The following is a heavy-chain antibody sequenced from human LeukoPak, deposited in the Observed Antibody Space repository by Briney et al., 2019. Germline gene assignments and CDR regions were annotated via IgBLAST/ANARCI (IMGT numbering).Heavy chain of an antibody. CDR3: ARGSRIHRETIFGVVTPGY. CDR2: MNPNSGNT. D-gene: IGHD3-3*01. V-gene: IGHV1-8*01. CDR1: GYTFTSYD. Sequence: ASVKVSCKASGYTFTSYDINWVRQATGQGPEWMGWMNPNSGNTGYAQKFQGRVTMTRNTPISTAYMELSSLRSEDTAVYYCARGSRIHRETIFGVVTPGYWGQGTLVTVSS. J-gene: IGHJ4*02.